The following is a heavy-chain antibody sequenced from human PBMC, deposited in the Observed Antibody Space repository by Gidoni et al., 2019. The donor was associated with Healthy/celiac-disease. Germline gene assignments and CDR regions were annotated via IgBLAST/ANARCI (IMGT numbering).Heavy chain of an antibody. J-gene: IGHJ5*02. V-gene: IGHV4-38-2*01. CDR2: IYHSGST. Sequence: QVQLQESGPGLVKPSETLSLTCAVSGYSISSGYYWGWIRQPPGKGLEWIGSIYHSGSTYYNPSLKSRVTISVDTSKNQFSLKLSSVTAADTAVYYCARASTTFYWFDPWGQGTLVTVSS. CDR1: GYSISSGYY. D-gene: IGHD3-16*01. CDR3: ARASTTFYWFDP.